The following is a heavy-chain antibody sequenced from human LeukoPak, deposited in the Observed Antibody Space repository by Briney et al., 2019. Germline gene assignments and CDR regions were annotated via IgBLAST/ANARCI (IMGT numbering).Heavy chain of an antibody. D-gene: IGHD3-3*01. Sequence: PSETLSLTCTVSGYSISSGYYWGWIRQPPGKGLEWIGSIYNSGSTYYNPSLKSRVTISVDTSKNQFSLKLSSVTAADTAVYYCARLNCDFWSGSGGHFDYWGQGTLVTVSS. CDR1: GYSISSGYY. J-gene: IGHJ4*02. CDR2: IYNSGST. V-gene: IGHV4-38-2*02. CDR3: ARLNCDFWSGSGGHFDY.